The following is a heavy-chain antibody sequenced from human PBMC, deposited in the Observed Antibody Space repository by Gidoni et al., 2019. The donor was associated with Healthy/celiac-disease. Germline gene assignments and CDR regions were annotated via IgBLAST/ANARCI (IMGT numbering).Heavy chain of an antibody. V-gene: IGHV4-39*01. CDR2: IYFSGST. J-gene: IGHJ6*02. CDR3: ARRVSGRYKDYYYYYGMDV. CDR1: GGSISSSRYY. D-gene: IGHD1-26*01. Sequence: QLQLQESGPGLVKPSETLSLPCTVSGGSISSSRYYWGWIRQPPGKGLEWIGSIYFSGSTYYNPSLKSRVTISVDTSKNQFSLKLSSVTAADTAVYYCARRVSGRYKDYYYYYGMDVWGQGTTVTVSS.